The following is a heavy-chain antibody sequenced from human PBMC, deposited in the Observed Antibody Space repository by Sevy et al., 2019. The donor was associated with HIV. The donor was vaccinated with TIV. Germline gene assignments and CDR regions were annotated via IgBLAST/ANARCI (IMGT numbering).Heavy chain of an antibody. J-gene: IGHJ4*02. Sequence: SETLSLTCTVSTGSITSYWWTWIRQPPGKGLEWIANIHHNGNTNYNPSLKSRVTISVDTSKSQFSLRLSSVTAADTAMYYCAGETAWGRDYYWGQGTLVTVSS. CDR1: TGSITSYW. CDR3: AGETAWGRDYY. CDR2: IHHNGNT. D-gene: IGHD1-1*01. V-gene: IGHV4-59*08.